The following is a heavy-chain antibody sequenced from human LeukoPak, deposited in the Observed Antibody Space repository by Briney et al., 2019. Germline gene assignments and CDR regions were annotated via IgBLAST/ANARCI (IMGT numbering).Heavy chain of an antibody. CDR2: IKGGGGDP. CDR3: AQGGHDFNPFYY. V-gene: IGHV3-23*01. D-gene: IGHD2-21*02. CDR1: GFTFNTYA. J-gene: IGHJ4*02. Sequence: GGSLRLSCAASGFTFNTYAMGWVRQAPGEGLEWVSGIKGGGGDPFYADSVRGRFTISRDKSKNTMYLSLNSLRAEDTAVYFCAQGGHDFNPFYYWGQGTLVTVSS.